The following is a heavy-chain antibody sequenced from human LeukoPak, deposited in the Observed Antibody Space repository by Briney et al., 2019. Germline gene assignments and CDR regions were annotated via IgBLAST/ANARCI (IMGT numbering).Heavy chain of an antibody. CDR1: GFTFSSYA. Sequence: GGSLRLSCAASGFTFSSYAMSWVRQAPGKGLEWVSVLYSGGSAYYADSVKGRFTISRDSSKNTLYLQMSSLRAEDTAVYFCARGGRDYSNYWFDPWGQGILVTVSS. D-gene: IGHD4-11*01. V-gene: IGHV3-53*01. J-gene: IGHJ5*02. CDR3: ARGGRDYSNYWFDP. CDR2: LYSGGSA.